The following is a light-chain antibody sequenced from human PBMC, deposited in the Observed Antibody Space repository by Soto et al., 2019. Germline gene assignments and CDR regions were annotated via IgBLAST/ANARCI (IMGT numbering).Light chain of an antibody. CDR1: SSNIGAGYD. CDR2: GNS. CDR3: QSHDSSLSGSGVV. Sequence: QSVLTQPPSVSGAPGQRVTISCTGSSSNIGAGYDVHWYQQLLGTAPKLLIYGNSNRPSGVPERFSGSKSGTSASLAISGLQAADEAHYYWQSHDSSLSGSGVVFGGGTKLTVL. V-gene: IGLV1-40*01. J-gene: IGLJ2*01.